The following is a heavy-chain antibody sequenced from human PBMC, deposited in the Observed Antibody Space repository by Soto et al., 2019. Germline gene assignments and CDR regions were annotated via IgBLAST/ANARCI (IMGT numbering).Heavy chain of an antibody. CDR3: ARTSLVVAAATREDY. CDR2: INSDGSST. Sequence: GGSLRLSCVASGFTFSSYAMSWVRQAPGKGLVWVSRINSDGSSTSYADSVKGRFTISRDNAKNTLYLQMNSLRAEDMAVYYCARTSLVVAAATREDYWGQGTLVTVSS. J-gene: IGHJ4*02. V-gene: IGHV3-74*01. D-gene: IGHD2-15*01. CDR1: GFTFSSYA.